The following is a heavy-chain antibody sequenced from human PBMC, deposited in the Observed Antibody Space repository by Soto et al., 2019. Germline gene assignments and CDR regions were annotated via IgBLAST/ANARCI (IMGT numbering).Heavy chain of an antibody. CDR3: AKRSSSSTFDY. CDR1: GFTFSSYS. CDR2: ISSSSSTI. D-gene: IGHD6-6*01. J-gene: IGHJ4*02. Sequence: GGSLRLSCAASGFTFSSYSMNWVRQAPGKGLEWVSYISSSSSTIYYADPVKGRFTISRDNSKNTLYLQMNSLRAEDTAVYYCAKRSSSSTFDYWGQGTLVTVSS. V-gene: IGHV3-48*01.